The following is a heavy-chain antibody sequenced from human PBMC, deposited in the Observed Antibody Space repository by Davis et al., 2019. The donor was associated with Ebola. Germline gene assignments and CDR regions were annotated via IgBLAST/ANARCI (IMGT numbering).Heavy chain of an antibody. CDR2: INPSGGST. CDR3: ARGNWELLD. J-gene: IGHJ4*02. V-gene: IGHV1-46*01. CDR1: LYTFTSYY. D-gene: IGHD1-26*01. Sequence: SVPVSRMASLYTFTSYYLHWLRQAPGQGLEWMGIINPSGGSTSYAQKFQGRVTMTRDTSTSTVYMELSSLRSEDTAVYYCARGNWELLDWGQGTLVTVSS.